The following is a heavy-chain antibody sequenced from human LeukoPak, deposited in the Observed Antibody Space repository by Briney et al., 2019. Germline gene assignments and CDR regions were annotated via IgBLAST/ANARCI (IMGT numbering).Heavy chain of an antibody. CDR1: GGSISSYY. Sequence: SETLSLTCTVSGGSISSYYWSWIRQPPGKGLEWIGYIYYSGSTNYNPSLKSRVTISVDTSKNQFSLKLSSVTAADTAVYYCARDLRWFDPWGQGSLVTVSS. D-gene: IGHD3-16*01. V-gene: IGHV4-59*01. CDR2: IYYSGST. J-gene: IGHJ5*02. CDR3: ARDLRWFDP.